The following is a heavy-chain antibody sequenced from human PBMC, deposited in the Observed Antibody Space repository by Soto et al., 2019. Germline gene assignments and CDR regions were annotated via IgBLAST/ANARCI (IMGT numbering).Heavy chain of an antibody. J-gene: IGHJ4*02. CDR2: VFVHGTT. Sequence: QVQLQESGPGLVRASETLSLSCTVAGVSLSSFYWNWIRQPAGGGLQWIGRVFVHGTTTYNPTLRSGITLSLDPSKSQVSLKLRSVTAGATALYFCAADTGGGARSFEYWGQGLLATVSS. CDR3: AADTGGGARSFEY. D-gene: IGHD3-16*01. V-gene: IGHV4-4*07. CDR1: GVSLSSFY.